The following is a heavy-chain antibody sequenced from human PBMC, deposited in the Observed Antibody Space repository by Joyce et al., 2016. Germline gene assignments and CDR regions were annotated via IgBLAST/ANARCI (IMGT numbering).Heavy chain of an antibody. D-gene: IGHD5-12*01. Sequence: QITLKESGPTLVKPTQTLTLTCAFSGFSLRTRGVGGGWIRQPPGKALELLALIYWDDDKRYSPSLKSRLTIAKDTSRSQVVLTMTNMDPVDTATYYCAHRPNSGYDPSAFDFWGQGTLVTVSS. CDR3: AHRPNSGYDPSAFDF. V-gene: IGHV2-5*02. CDR2: IYWDDDK. CDR1: GFSLRTRGVG. J-gene: IGHJ4*02.